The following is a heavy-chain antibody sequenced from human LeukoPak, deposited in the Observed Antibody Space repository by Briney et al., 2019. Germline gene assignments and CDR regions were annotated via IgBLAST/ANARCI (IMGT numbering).Heavy chain of an antibody. CDR2: IYPGDSDT. Sequence: GESLKISCKGSGYSFTSYWIGWVRQMPGKGLEWMGIIYPGDSDTRYSPSFQGQVTISADKSISTAYLQWSSLKGSDTAMYYCARRRTDYYDSSGYWDYWGQGTLVTVSS. CDR1: GYSFTSYW. CDR3: ARRRTDYYDSSGYWDY. D-gene: IGHD3-22*01. V-gene: IGHV5-51*01. J-gene: IGHJ4*02.